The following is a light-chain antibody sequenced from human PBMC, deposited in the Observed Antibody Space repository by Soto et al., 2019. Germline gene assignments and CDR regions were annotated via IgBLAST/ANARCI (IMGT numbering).Light chain of an antibody. CDR2: QAS. CDR3: QQLSSYPLT. CDR1: QSISSW. Sequence: DIQMTQSPSTLSASVGDRVTITCRASQSISSWLAWYQQKPGKAPKLLISQASSLESGVPSRFSGSGSETEFTLTISGLQPDDFATYYCQQLSSYPLTFGQGTKGDIK. V-gene: IGKV1-5*03. J-gene: IGKJ1*01.